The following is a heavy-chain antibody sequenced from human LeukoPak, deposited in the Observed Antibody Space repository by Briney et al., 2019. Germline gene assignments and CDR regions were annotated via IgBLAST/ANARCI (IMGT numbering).Heavy chain of an antibody. CDR1: GFTFSSYG. J-gene: IGHJ4*02. CDR2: IWYDGSNK. CDR3: ARDGNPRPAFDY. V-gene: IGHV3-33*01. Sequence: GRSLRLSRAASGFTFSSYGMHWVRQAPGKGLEWVAVIWYDGSNKYYADSVKGRFTISRDNSKNTLYLQMNSLRAEDTAVYYCARDGNPRPAFDYWGQGTLVTVSS.